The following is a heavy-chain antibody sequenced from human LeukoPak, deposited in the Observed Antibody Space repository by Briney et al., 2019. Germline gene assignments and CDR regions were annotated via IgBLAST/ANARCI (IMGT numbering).Heavy chain of an antibody. J-gene: IGHJ6*03. CDR3: ARGLAGYYGSGSYSYYYMDV. CDR2: INPSGGST. D-gene: IGHD3-10*01. Sequence: GASVKVSCKASGYTFTGYYMHWVRQAPGQGLEWMGIINPSGGSTSYAQKFQGRVTMTRDTSTSTVYMELSSLRSEDTAVYYCARGLAGYYGSGSYSYYYMDVWGKGTTVTISS. V-gene: IGHV1-46*01. CDR1: GYTFTGYY.